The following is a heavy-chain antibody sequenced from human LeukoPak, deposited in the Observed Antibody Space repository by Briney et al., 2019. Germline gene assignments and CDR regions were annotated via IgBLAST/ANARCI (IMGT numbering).Heavy chain of an antibody. V-gene: IGHV3-23*01. D-gene: IGHD2-2*01. CDR1: GFTFSSYA. CDR2: ISGSGGST. CDR3: AKDPSPAGYYFDY. Sequence: GGSLRLSCAASGFTFSSYAMSWVRQAPGKGLEWVLAISGSGGSTYYADSVKGRFTISRDNSKNTLYLQMNSLRAEDTAVYYCAKDPSPAGYYFDYWGQGTLVTVSS. J-gene: IGHJ4*02.